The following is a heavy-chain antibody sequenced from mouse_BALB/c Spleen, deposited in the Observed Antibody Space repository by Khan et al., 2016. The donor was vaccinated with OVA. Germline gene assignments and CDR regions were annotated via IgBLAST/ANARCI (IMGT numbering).Heavy chain of an antibody. CDR3: ARGYYGCLDY. D-gene: IGHD1-1*01. CDR1: GYTLTSYY. V-gene: IGHV1S56*01. CDR2: IYPVDGSS. Sequence: QVQLKESGPELVRPGASVKMSCKASGYTLTSYYIHWVQQRPGQGLEWIGWIYPVDGSSKYNEKFKGKSTLTADKSSSTAYMLLSSLPSEDSAIYFCARGYYGCLDYWGQGTTLTGSS. J-gene: IGHJ2*01.